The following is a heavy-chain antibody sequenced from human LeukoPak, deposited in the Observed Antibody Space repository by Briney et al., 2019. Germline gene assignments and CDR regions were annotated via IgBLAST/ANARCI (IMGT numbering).Heavy chain of an antibody. CDR3: TKLARAPRDFDY. CDR2: SRDKGNSYTT. D-gene: IGHD3-10*01. Sequence: PGGSLRLSCAASGFTFSDHYIDWVRQAPGKGLEWVGRSRDKGNSYTTAYAASVRDRFTISRDDSKNSLYLQMNSLKIEDTAVYYCTKLARAPRDFDYWGQGTLVTVSS. V-gene: IGHV3-72*01. J-gene: IGHJ4*01. CDR1: GFTFSDHY.